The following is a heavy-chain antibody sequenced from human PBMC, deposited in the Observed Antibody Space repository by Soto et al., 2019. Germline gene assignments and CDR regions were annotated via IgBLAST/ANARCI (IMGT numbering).Heavy chain of an antibody. CDR1: GGSLSGNY. Sequence: SETMSLTCSVYGGSLSGNYWNWLRQPPGKGLEWIGEINHSGTTNYNPSLESRVTISRDTSRNQFSLKLSSVTAADTAVYYCALCLRRVATLCYPGYWCDPWGQGTRVTVSS. CDR2: INHSGTT. J-gene: IGHJ5*01. D-gene: IGHD5-12*01. CDR3: ALCLRRVATLCYPGYWCDP. V-gene: IGHV4-34*01.